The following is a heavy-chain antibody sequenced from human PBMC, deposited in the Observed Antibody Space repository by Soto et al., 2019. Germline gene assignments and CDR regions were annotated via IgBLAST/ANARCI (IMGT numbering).Heavy chain of an antibody. CDR3: TRSITGYSYADT. CDR1: GFTFSSYW. V-gene: IGHV3-74*01. J-gene: IGHJ5*02. Sequence: EVQLVESGGGLVQPGGSLRLSCAASGFTFSSYWMHWVRQAPGKGLVWVSRINSDGSSTVYVDSVKGRFTISRDNAKSTLYLQMNSLRDEDTAVYYCTRSITGYSYADTWGQGTLVTVSS. CDR2: INSDGSST. D-gene: IGHD5-18*01.